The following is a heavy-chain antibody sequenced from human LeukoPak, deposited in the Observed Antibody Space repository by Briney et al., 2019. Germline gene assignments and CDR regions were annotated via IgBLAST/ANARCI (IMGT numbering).Heavy chain of an antibody. Sequence: GGSLRLSCAASGFTFDDYAMHWVRHAPGKGLEWVSLISGDGGSTYYADSVKGRFTISRDNSKNSLCLQMNSLRTEDTALYYCAKDGYYDSSGYFGYWGQGTLVTVSS. CDR3: AKDGYYDSSGYFGY. J-gene: IGHJ4*02. CDR1: GFTFDDYA. D-gene: IGHD3-22*01. V-gene: IGHV3-43*02. CDR2: ISGDGGST.